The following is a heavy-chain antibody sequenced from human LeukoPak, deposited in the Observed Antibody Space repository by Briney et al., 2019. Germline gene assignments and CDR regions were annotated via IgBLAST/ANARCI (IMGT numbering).Heavy chain of an antibody. CDR1: GCSFSSYA. CDR2: ISGSGGST. CDR3: AKDSRSSYDY. J-gene: IGHJ4*02. V-gene: IGHV3-23*01. D-gene: IGHD6-6*01. Sequence: PGGSLRLSCAASGCSFSSYAMSWVRQGPGKGLEWVSAISGSGGSTYYADSVKGRFTISRDNSKNTLYLQMNSLRAEDTAVYYCAKDSRSSYDYWGQGTLVTVSS.